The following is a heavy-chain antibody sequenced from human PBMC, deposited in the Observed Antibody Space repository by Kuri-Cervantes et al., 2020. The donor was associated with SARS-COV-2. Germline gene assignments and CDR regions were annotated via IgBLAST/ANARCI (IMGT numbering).Heavy chain of an antibody. V-gene: IGHV4-4*07. CDR3: ARGTNGYFFFYYLDV. D-gene: IGHD3-22*01. Sequence: GSLRLSCTVSGGSISSYYWSWIRQPAGKGLEWIGRIYTSGSTNYNPSLKSRVTMSVDTSKNQFSLKLSSVTAADTAVYYCARGTNGYFFFYYLDVWGKGTTVTVSS. CDR1: GGSISSYY. CDR2: IYTSGST. J-gene: IGHJ6*03.